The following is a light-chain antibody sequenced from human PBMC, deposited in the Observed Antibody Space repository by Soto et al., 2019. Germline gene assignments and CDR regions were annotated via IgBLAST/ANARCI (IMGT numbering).Light chain of an antibody. Sequence: QSALTQPASVSGSPGQSITISCTGTNSDVGGYNYVSWYQHHPGKAPKLMIYEVSHRPLGVSNRFSGSKSGNTASLTISGLQAEDEADYYCSSYTSSSTSYVFGTGTKLTVL. V-gene: IGLV2-14*01. CDR1: NSDVGGYNY. CDR3: SSYTSSSTSYV. CDR2: EVS. J-gene: IGLJ1*01.